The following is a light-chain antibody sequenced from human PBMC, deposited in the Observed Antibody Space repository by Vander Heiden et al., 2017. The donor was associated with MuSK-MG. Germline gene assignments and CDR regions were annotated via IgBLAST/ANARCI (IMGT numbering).Light chain of an antibody. J-gene: IGKJ4*01. Sequence: EIVVTQAPESLAVSLGERATINCRSSQSLLHRLNNNNYLAWFQQKPGQPPKLLIYWASTRESGVPDRFSGSGSGTDFTLTISGLQAEDVADYYCQQYYRSPLTFGGGTKVRIK. V-gene: IGKV4-1*01. CDR1: QSLLHRLNNNNY. CDR2: WAS. CDR3: QQYYRSPLT.